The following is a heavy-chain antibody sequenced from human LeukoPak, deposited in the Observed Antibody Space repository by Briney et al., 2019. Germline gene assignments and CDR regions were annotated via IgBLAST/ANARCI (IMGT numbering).Heavy chain of an antibody. CDR2: ISYDGSNK. V-gene: IGHV3-30*18. J-gene: IGHJ5*02. CDR3: AKEMVRGVRLLDP. CDR1: GFTFSSYG. Sequence: GGSLRLSCAASGFTFSSYGMHWVRQAPGKGLEWVAVISYDGSNKYYADSVKGRFTNSRDNSKNTLYLQMNSLRAEDTAVYYCAKEMVRGVRLLDPWGQGTLVTVSS. D-gene: IGHD3-10*01.